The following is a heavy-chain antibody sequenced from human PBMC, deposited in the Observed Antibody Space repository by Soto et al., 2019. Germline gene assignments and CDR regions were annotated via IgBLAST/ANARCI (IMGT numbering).Heavy chain of an antibody. CDR3: ARPMWSSSWCWFDS. Sequence: GDYLKISCPVSGYRFLTYWIAWVRQMLGKGLEWMGIIYPGDSDTRYSPSFQGQVTISADKSISTAYLQWSSLKASDTAMYYCARPMWSSSWCWFDSCGKATMVTVAS. D-gene: IGHD6-6*01. CDR1: GYRFLTYW. V-gene: IGHV5-51*01. CDR2: IYPGDSDT. J-gene: IGHJ5*01.